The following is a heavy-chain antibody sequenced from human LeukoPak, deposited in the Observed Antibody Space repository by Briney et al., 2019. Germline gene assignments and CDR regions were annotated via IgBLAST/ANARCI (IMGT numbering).Heavy chain of an antibody. CDR2: ITYSSNTI. J-gene: IGHJ4*02. V-gene: IGHV3-48*02. D-gene: IGHD4-11*01. Sequence: GGSLRLSCVAYNFTFKAYNMNWVRQAAGKGLEWISYITYSSNTISYADSVRGRFSVSRDNDKDAVYLQLNSLTDEDTAIYYCARDWGYGYSDQWGQGTLVTVSP. CDR3: ARDWGYGYSDQ. CDR1: NFTFKAYN.